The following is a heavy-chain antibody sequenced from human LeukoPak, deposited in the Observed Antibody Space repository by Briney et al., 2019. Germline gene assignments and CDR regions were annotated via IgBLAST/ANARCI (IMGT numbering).Heavy chain of an antibody. J-gene: IGHJ5*02. CDR1: GFTFSSYE. CDR3: ARMEKVADGLNWFDP. D-gene: IGHD2-15*01. CDR2: ISSSGSTI. Sequence: GGSLRLSCAASGFTFSSYEMNWVRQAPGKGLEWVSYISSSGSTIYYADSVKGRFTISRDNAKNSLYLQMNSLRAEDTAVYYCARMEKVADGLNWFDPWGQGTLVTVSS. V-gene: IGHV3-48*03.